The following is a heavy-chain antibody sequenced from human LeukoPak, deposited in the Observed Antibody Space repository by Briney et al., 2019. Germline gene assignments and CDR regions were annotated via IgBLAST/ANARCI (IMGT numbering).Heavy chain of an antibody. J-gene: IGHJ6*03. V-gene: IGHV3-74*01. Sequence: GGSLRLSCAASGFTFSSYWMHWVRQAPGKGLVWVSRINSDGSSTSYADTVKGRFTISRDNAKNSLYLQMNSLRAEDTALYYCARVLGITMVRGVIYYYYYMDVWGKGTTVTVSS. CDR2: INSDGSST. CDR1: GFTFSSYW. CDR3: ARVLGITMVRGVIYYYYYMDV. D-gene: IGHD3-10*01.